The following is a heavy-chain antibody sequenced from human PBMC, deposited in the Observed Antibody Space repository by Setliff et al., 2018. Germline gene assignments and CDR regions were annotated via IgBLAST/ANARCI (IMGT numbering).Heavy chain of an antibody. D-gene: IGHD3-22*01. V-gene: IGHV1-46*01. CDR3: ARDTGREYYYDSSGYQDY. Sequence: ASVKVSCKASGYTFTSYYMHWVRQAPGQGLEWMGIINPSGGSTSYAQKFQGRVTMTRDTSTSTVYMELSSLRSDDTAVYYCARDTGREYYYDSSGYQDYWGQGTLVTVS. CDR1: GYTFTSYY. CDR2: INPSGGST. J-gene: IGHJ4*02.